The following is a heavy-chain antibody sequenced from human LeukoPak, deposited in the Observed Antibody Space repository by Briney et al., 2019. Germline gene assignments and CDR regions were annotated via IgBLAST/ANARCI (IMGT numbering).Heavy chain of an antibody. Sequence: PGGSLRLSCAASGFTFSSYWMSWVRQAPGKGLEWVANIKQDGSEKYYVDSVKGRFTISRDNAKNSLYLQMNSLRAEDTAVYYCARPFNGQWTNDAFDIWGQGTMVTVSS. V-gene: IGHV3-7*01. CDR3: ARPFNGQWTNDAFDI. CDR2: IKQDGSEK. D-gene: IGHD6-19*01. J-gene: IGHJ3*02. CDR1: GFTFSSYW.